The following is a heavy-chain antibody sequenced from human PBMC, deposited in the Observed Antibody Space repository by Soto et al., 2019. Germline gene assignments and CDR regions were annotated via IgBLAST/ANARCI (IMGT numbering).Heavy chain of an antibody. CDR3: ARDQVTGRYSSSAAENNWFDP. D-gene: IGHD6-6*01. V-gene: IGHV3-66*01. J-gene: IGHJ5*02. Sequence: GGSLRLSCAASGFTVSNNYMSWVRQAPGKGLEWVSLIYSGGSTYYADSVKGRFTISRDSSKNTLYLQMNSLRAEDTAMYYCARDQVTGRYSSSAAENNWFDPWGQGTLVTVSS. CDR2: IYSGGST. CDR1: GFTVSNNY.